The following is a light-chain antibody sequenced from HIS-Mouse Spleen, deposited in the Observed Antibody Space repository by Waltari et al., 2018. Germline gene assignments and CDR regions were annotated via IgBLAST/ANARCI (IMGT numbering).Light chain of an antibody. V-gene: IGKV1-5*03. Sequence: DIQMTQSPSTLSASVGDRVTITCRASQSISSWLAWYQQKPGKAPKLLIYKASSLESGVPSRFSGSGYGTEVTLTISSLQPDDFATYYCQQYNSYSWTFGQGTKVEIK. J-gene: IGKJ1*01. CDR2: KAS. CDR3: QQYNSYSWT. CDR1: QSISSW.